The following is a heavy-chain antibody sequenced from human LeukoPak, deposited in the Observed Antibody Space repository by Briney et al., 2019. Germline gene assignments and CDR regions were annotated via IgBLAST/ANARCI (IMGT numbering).Heavy chain of an antibody. J-gene: IGHJ4*02. Sequence: GGSLRPPCPASGFTFSKYWMLGVRPAPGKGMESVSRINTGGTVTTYADSVKGRFTVSRDNADNTMFLQMNSVRDEDTAVYYCATKQWLAPPPDSWGQGTPVTVSS. CDR2: INTGGTVT. CDR1: GFTFSKYW. D-gene: IGHD6-19*01. CDR3: ATKQWLAPPPDS. V-gene: IGHV3-74*01.